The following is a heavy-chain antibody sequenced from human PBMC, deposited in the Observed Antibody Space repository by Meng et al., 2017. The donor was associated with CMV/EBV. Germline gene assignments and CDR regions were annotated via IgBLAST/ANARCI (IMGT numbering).Heavy chain of an antibody. V-gene: IGHV4-39*07. CDR2: IYYSGST. D-gene: IGHD4-23*01. Sequence: QLQLQEAGPGLLKPSETLSLTCTVSGGSISSSSYYWGWIRQPPGKGLEWIGSIYYSGSTYYNPSLKSRVTISVDTSKNQFSLKLSSVTAADTAVYYCARDPSLRWIDYWGQGTLVTVSS. CDR3: ARDPSLRWIDY. CDR1: GGSISSSSYY. J-gene: IGHJ4*02.